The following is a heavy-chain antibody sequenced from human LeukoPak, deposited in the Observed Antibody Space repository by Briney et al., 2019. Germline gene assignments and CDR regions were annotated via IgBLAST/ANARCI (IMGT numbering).Heavy chain of an antibody. CDR2: ISSSSSYI. CDR3: ASLPRVDILTGYYRDY. V-gene: IGHV3-21*01. J-gene: IGHJ4*02. D-gene: IGHD3-9*01. Sequence: GGSLRLSCAASGLTFSSYSMNWVRQAPGKGLEWVSSISSSSSYIYYADSVKGRFTISRDNAKNSLYLQMNSLRAEDTAVYYCASLPRVDILTGYYRDYWGQGTLVTVSS. CDR1: GLTFSSYS.